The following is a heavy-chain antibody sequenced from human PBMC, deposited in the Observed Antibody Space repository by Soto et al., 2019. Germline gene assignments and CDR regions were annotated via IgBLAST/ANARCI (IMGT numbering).Heavy chain of an antibody. CDR1: GYTFTSYY. CDR2: INPSGGST. CDR3: ARDSGCRDAFDI. V-gene: IGHV1-46*01. Sequence: GASVKVSCKASGYTFTSYYMHWVRQAPGQGLEWMGIINPSGGSTSYAQRFQGRVTMTRDTSASTVYMELSSLRSEDSAVYYCARDSGCRDAFDIWGQGTMVTVSS. J-gene: IGHJ3*02.